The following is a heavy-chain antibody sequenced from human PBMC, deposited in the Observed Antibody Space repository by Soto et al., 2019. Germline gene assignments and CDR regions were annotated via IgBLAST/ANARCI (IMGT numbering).Heavy chain of an antibody. CDR2: IKGDGTTT. CDR3: ARAAVAAHFDL. Sequence: EVQLVESGGDLVQPGGSLRLACAASGFTLSTYWMHWVRQVPGKGLAWVSRIKGDGTTTSYADAVKGRFSISRDNARNTLYLKMNSLTAEDTAVYYCARAAVAAHFDLWGQGALVTVSS. CDR1: GFTLSTYW. J-gene: IGHJ4*02. D-gene: IGHD6-19*01. V-gene: IGHV3-74*01.